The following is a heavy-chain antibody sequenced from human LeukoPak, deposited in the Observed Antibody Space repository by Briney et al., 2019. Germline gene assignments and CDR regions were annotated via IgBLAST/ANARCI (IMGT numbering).Heavy chain of an antibody. V-gene: IGHV1-46*01. Sequence: PGGSLRLSCAASGFTFSSYGMHWVRQAPGQGLEWMGIINPSGGSTSYAQKFQGRVTMTRDTSTSTVHMELSSLRSEDTAVYYCARGYCSGGSCYRNAFDIWGQGTMVTVSS. CDR1: GFTFSSYG. D-gene: IGHD2-15*01. CDR2: INPSGGST. J-gene: IGHJ3*02. CDR3: ARGYCSGGSCYRNAFDI.